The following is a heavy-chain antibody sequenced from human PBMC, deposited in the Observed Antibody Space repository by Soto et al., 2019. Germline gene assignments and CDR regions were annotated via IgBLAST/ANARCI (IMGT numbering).Heavy chain of an antibody. D-gene: IGHD7-27*01. CDR1: GGSISNHY. Sequence: QVQLQESGPGLVKPSETLCLTCRVSGGSISNHYWSWIRQPPGKGLEWIGYIYYNGNTNYNPSLKSRVTMSVDTSRNQISLKLTTVTAADTAVYYCTRANWYSEYWGQGTLVTVSS. CDR2: IYYNGNT. V-gene: IGHV4-59*11. J-gene: IGHJ4*02. CDR3: TRANWYSEY.